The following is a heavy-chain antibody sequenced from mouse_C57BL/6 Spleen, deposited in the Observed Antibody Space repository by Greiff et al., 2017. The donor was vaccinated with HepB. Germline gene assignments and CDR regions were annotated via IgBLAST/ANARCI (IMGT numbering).Heavy chain of an antibody. CDR2: ISGGGGNT. V-gene: IGHV5-9*01. D-gene: IGHD2-4*01. Sequence: EVQGVESGGGLVKPGGSLKLSCAASGFTFSSYTMSWVRQTPEKRLEWVATISGGGGNTYYPDSVKGRFTISRDNAKNTLYLQMSSLRSEDTALYYCARFYYDYGLPSYWGQGTLVTVSA. CDR3: ARFYYDYGLPSY. J-gene: IGHJ3*01. CDR1: GFTFSSYT.